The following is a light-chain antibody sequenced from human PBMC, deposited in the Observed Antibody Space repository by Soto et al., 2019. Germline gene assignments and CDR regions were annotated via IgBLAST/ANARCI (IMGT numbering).Light chain of an antibody. J-gene: IGKJ4*01. Sequence: DIQRTQVPSSLSASVGDRVTITCRARQDISTYLAWYQQKPGKVPKLLISAAYTLQSGVPPRFSGSGSGTDFTLTISSLQPEDVATYYCQKYDNAPLTFGGGTKVEIK. V-gene: IGKV1-27*01. CDR1: QDISTY. CDR3: QKYDNAPLT. CDR2: AAY.